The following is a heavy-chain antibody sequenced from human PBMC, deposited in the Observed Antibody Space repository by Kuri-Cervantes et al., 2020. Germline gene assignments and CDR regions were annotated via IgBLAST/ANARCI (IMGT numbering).Heavy chain of an antibody. D-gene: IGHD5-18*01. CDR1: GFTLSRYG. CDR3: ARGGFGYNYGHYYYYMDV. J-gene: IGHJ6*03. Sequence: GESLKISCVVSGFTLSRYGMHWVRQAPGKGLIWVSRINYDGNIAYPDSVKGRFIISRDNAKNTLNLQMNSLRAEDTAVYYCARGGFGYNYGHYYYYMDVWGKGTTVTDSS. CDR2: INYDGNI. V-gene: IGHV3-74*01.